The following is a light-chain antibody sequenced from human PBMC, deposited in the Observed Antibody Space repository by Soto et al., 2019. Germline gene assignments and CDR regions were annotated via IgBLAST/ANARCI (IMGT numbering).Light chain of an antibody. J-gene: IGKJ1*01. Sequence: DIQMTQSPSSLSASVGDRATITCRASQSITNLLNWYQHKPGQAPKLLIYGTSSLLTGVPSRFSGSGSGTDFTLTISGLQLEDFATYYCQQTYSSLWTFGQGTTVENK. CDR2: GTS. V-gene: IGKV1-39*01. CDR1: QSITNL. CDR3: QQTYSSLWT.